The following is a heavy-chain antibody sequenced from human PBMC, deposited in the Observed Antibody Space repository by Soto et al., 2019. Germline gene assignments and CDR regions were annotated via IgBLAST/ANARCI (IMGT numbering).Heavy chain of an antibody. J-gene: IGHJ5*02. D-gene: IGHD6-25*01. Sequence: ASVKVSCKASGYTFTSYGISWVRQAPGQGLEWMGWISAYNGNTNYAQKLQGRVTMTTDTSTSTAYMELRSLRSDDTAVYYCGRESLQGMAAAPHPPAPLRGLDPWGQGPRVTASS. CDR1: GYTFTSYG. CDR2: ISAYNGNT. V-gene: IGHV1-18*01. CDR3: GRESLQGMAAAPHPPAPLRGLDP.